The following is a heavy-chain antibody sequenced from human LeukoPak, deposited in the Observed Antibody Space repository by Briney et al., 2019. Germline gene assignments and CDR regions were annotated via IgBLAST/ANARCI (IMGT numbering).Heavy chain of an antibody. Sequence: GGSLRLSCAASGFTFSSYGMHWVRQAPGKGLEWVAVISYDGSNKYYADSVKGRFTISRDNSKNTLYLQMNSLRAEDTAVYYCAQDYTSRLTGTTGAFDIWGQGTMVTVSS. V-gene: IGHV3-30*18. CDR3: AQDYTSRLTGTTGAFDI. CDR1: GFTFSSYG. J-gene: IGHJ3*02. CDR2: ISYDGSNK. D-gene: IGHD1-14*01.